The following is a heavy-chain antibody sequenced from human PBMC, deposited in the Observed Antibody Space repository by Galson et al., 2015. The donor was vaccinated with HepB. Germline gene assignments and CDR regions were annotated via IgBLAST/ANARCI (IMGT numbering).Heavy chain of an antibody. V-gene: IGHV3-21*01. J-gene: IGHJ4*02. CDR2: ISSSSSYI. CDR1: GFTFSSYS. CDR3: ARGGGSGRAFGY. Sequence: SLRLSCAASGFTFSSYSMNWVRQAPGKGLEWVSSISSSSSYIYYADSVKGRFTISRDNAKNSLYLQMNSLRAEDTAVYYCARGGGSGRAFGYWGQGTLVTVSS. D-gene: IGHD6-19*01.